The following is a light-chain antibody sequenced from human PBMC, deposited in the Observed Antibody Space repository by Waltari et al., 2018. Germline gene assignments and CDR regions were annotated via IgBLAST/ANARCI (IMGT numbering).Light chain of an antibody. Sequence: QSVLTQPPSASGTPGQRVTISCSGSSSNIGSNHVYWYQQLPGMAPTLLIDRNDQRPSGVPDRFSGSKSGSSASLAIRGLRSEDEADYYCGAWDDSLSGHYVFGTGTKVTVL. CDR2: RND. CDR3: GAWDDSLSGHYV. CDR1: SSNIGSNH. V-gene: IGLV1-47*01. J-gene: IGLJ1*01.